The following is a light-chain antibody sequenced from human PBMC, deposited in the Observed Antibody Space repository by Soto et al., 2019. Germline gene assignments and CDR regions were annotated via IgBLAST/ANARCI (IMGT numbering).Light chain of an antibody. J-gene: IGKJ2*01. Sequence: EVVMTQSPATLSVSPGERATLSCRASQNVNSNLDWYQQKPGQAPRLLISGASTRASGVPSRFSGSGSGTEFTLTISSLQSEDFAVYYCQQYNNWPRTFGQGTNLEI. CDR3: QQYNNWPRT. CDR2: GAS. V-gene: IGKV3-15*01. CDR1: QNVNSN.